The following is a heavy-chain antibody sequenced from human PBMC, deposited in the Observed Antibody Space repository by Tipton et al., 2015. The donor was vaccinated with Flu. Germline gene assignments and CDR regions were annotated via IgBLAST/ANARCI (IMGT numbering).Heavy chain of an antibody. D-gene: IGHD5-18*01. CDR2: INSDGSIT. Sequence: GSLRLSCAASGFTFSSYWMHWVRQAPGKGLVWVSRINSDGSITTYADSVKGRFTISRDNAKNTLYLQMNTLRAEDTAVYYCARGVGTAMVTALSSWGQGTLVTVFS. CDR1: GFTFSSYW. V-gene: IGHV3-74*01. CDR3: ARGVGTAMVTALSS. J-gene: IGHJ4*02.